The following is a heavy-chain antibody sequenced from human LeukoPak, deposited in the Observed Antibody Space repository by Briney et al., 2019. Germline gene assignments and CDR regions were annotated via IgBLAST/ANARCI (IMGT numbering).Heavy chain of an antibody. D-gene: IGHD2-15*01. CDR2: INHRGSS. CDR1: GGSFSGYY. V-gene: IGHV4-34*01. J-gene: IGHJ4*02. Sequence: SETLSLTCGVFGGSFSGYYWTWLRQPPGKGLEWIGQINHRGSSHYNPSLRSRVTISVDTSKTQFSLKLTSVTAADTAVYYCARDKFCSDTGSCNIGLFDFWGEGALVTAPS. CDR3: ARDKFCSDTGSCNIGLFDF.